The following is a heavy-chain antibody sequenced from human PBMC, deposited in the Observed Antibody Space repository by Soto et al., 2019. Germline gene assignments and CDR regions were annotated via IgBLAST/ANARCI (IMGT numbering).Heavy chain of an antibody. J-gene: IGHJ4*02. D-gene: IGHD1-1*01. CDR2: IGDSGART. Sequence: GGSLRLSCAASGFTFSNHDMTWVRQAPGKGLEWVSTIGDSGARTYYVDSVRGRFTISRDNSRNTLYLQMNDLRAEDTAVYYCVKDDVSGIPFSDSWGRGTLVTV. CDR3: VKDDVSGIPFSDS. V-gene: IGHV3-23*01. CDR1: GFTFSNHD.